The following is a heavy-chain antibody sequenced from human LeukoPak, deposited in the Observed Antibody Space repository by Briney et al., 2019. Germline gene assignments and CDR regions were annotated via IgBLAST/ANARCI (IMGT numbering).Heavy chain of an antibody. D-gene: IGHD5-12*01. V-gene: IGHV3-64*01. Sequence: GGSLRLSCAGSGFSFNNYAMHWVRQAPGKGLEYVSAISTNGGTTYYANAVKGRFTISRDNSKNTLYLQMGSLRDEDMAVYYCAGGPSGYVFMDVWGQGTTVTVSS. J-gene: IGHJ6*02. CDR3: AGGPSGYVFMDV. CDR2: ISTNGGTT. CDR1: GFSFNNYA.